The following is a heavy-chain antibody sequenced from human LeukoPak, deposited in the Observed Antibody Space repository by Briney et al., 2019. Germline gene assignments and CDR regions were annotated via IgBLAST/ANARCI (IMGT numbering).Heavy chain of an antibody. D-gene: IGHD1-26*01. CDR1: GFTFSSYA. J-gene: IGHJ4*02. Sequence: PGGSLRLSCAASGFTFSSYAMSWVRQAPGKGLEWVSAISGSGGSTYYADSVKGRFTISRDNSKNTLYLQMNSLRAEDTAVYYCAKDQNSGSYWNNDYWGQGTLVTVSS. CDR2: ISGSGGST. CDR3: AKDQNSGSYWNNDY. V-gene: IGHV3-23*01.